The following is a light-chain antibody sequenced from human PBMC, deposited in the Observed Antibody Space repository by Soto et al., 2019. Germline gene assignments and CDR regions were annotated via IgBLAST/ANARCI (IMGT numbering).Light chain of an antibody. Sequence: DIQMTQSPSSLSASVGDRITITCRANESVGNWLAWYQQKPGKAPKLLIYAASTLPSGVPSRFSGSRSGTVFSLTVSSLQPEDFATYYCQQANSFPLSFGGGTKVEI. J-gene: IGKJ4*01. CDR1: ESVGNW. CDR2: AAS. V-gene: IGKV1D-12*01. CDR3: QQANSFPLS.